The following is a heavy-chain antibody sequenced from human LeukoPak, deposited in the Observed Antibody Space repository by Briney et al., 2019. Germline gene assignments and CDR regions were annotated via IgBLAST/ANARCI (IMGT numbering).Heavy chain of an antibody. CDR2: ISFDGITI. D-gene: IGHD3-22*01. CDR1: EITFSTYA. Sequence: GGSLRLSCAASEITFSTYAMHWVRQAPGKGLEWVAVISFDGITIHYSDSVKGRFTISRDNAKNSLYLQMNSLRAEDTALYYCAKDYYDSSGYYIFDYWGQGTLVTVSS. J-gene: IGHJ4*02. CDR3: AKDYYDSSGYYIFDY. V-gene: IGHV3-30-3*01.